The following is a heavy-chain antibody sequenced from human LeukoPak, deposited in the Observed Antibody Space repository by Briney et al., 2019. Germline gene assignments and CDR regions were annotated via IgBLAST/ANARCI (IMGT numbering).Heavy chain of an antibody. D-gene: IGHD3-22*01. CDR3: AREYGYYDRSGYYYY. Sequence: PGGSLRLSCAASGFTFSSYGMHWVRQAPGKGLQWVAFIRYDGSNKYYADSVKGRFTISRDNSKNTLYLQMNSLRTEDTAVYYCAREYGYYDRSGYYYYWGQGTLVTVSS. V-gene: IGHV3-30*02. CDR1: GFTFSSYG. J-gene: IGHJ4*02. CDR2: IRYDGSNK.